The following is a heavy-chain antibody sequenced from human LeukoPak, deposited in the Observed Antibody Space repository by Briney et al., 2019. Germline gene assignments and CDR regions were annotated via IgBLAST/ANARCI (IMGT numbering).Heavy chain of an antibody. V-gene: IGHV4-4*07. D-gene: IGHD6-19*01. J-gene: IGHJ4*02. CDR1: GGSISSYY. CDR3: ARQRGWYSYHYFDY. Sequence: SETLSLTCTVSGGSISSYYWSWIRQPAGKGLEWIGRIYTSGSTNYNPSLKSRVTMSVDTSKNQFSLKLSSVTAADTAVYYCARQRGWYSYHYFDYWGQGTLVTVSS. CDR2: IYTSGST.